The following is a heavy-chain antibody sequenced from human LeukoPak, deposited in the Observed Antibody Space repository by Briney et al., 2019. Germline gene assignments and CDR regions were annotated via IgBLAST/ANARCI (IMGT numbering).Heavy chain of an antibody. V-gene: IGHV4-31*03. Sequence: PSETLSLTCTVSGDSITTSGYYWSWIRRHPGAGLEWIAYIHYIGNTYYNPSLESRVTMSIDTSSNQFSLNVASVTAADTAVCFCARVRDDYFFDYWGQGTLVTVSS. J-gene: IGHJ4*02. D-gene: IGHD3-3*01. CDR2: IHYIGNT. CDR1: GDSITTSGYY. CDR3: ARVRDDYFFDY.